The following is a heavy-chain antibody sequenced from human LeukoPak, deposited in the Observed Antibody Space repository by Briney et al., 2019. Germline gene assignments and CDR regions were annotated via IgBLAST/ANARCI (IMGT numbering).Heavy chain of an antibody. CDR2: MNPNSGDT. D-gene: IGHD3-10*01. CDR3: ARSYPYYYGSGNFDY. CDR1: GYTFTSYD. J-gene: IGHJ4*02. V-gene: IGHV1-8*03. Sequence: ASVKVSCKASGYTFTSYDINWVRQAAGQGREWMGWMNPNSGDTGYAQKFQGRVTITRNSSITTSYMELSSLRSEDTAVYYCARSYPYYYGSGNFDYWGQGTLVTVSS.